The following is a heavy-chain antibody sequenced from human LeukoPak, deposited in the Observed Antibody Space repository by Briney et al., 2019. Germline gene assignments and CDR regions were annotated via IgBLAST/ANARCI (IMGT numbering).Heavy chain of an antibody. J-gene: IGHJ4*02. CDR1: GGSXXXGDYY. V-gene: IGHV4-30-4*01. D-gene: IGHD5-12*01. Sequence: SXTCXXSGGSXXXGDYYWSWIRQPPGTGLEWIGYIYYSGSTYYNPSLKSRVTISVDTSKNQFSLKLSSVTAADTAVYYCASGYSGYEGYFDYWGQGTLVTVSS. CDR3: ASGYSGYEGYFDY. CDR2: IYYSGST.